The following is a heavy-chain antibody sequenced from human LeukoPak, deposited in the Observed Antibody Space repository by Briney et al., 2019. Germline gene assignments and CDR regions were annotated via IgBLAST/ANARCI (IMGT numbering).Heavy chain of an antibody. Sequence: PSETLSLTCAVYGGSFSGYYWSWIRQPPGKGLGWIGEINHSGSTNYNPSLKSRVTISVDTSKNQFSLKLSSVTAADTAVYYCARGGSSSWYGGTPYYFDYWGQGTLVTVSS. J-gene: IGHJ4*02. V-gene: IGHV4-34*01. CDR2: INHSGST. CDR1: GGSFSGYY. CDR3: ARGGSSSWYGGTPYYFDY. D-gene: IGHD6-13*01.